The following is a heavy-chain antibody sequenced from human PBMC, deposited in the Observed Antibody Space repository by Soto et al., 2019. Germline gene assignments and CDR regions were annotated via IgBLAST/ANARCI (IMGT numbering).Heavy chain of an antibody. J-gene: IGHJ6*02. D-gene: IGHD1-26*01. Sequence: SETLSLTCTVSGGSVSSGSYYWSWIRQPPGKGLEWSGYIYYGGSTNYNPSLKSRVTISVDTSKNQFSLKLSSVTAADTAVYYCARDEGGSYNYYYYYGMDVWGQGTTVTVSS. CDR3: ARDEGGSYNYYYYYGMDV. V-gene: IGHV4-61*01. CDR2: IYYGGST. CDR1: GGSVSSGSYY.